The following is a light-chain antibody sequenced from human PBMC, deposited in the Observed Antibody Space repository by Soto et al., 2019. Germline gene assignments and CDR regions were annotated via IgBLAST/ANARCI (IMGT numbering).Light chain of an antibody. Sequence: EIVMTQSPATLSVSPGERATLSCRASQSVSSNLAWYQQKPGQAPRLLIYVASTRATGIPARFSGSGSGTEFTLTLSSLQSEAFVFYYCQQYNNWPRTFGQGTKVEIK. J-gene: IGKJ1*01. V-gene: IGKV3-15*01. CDR2: VAS. CDR1: QSVSSN. CDR3: QQYNNWPRT.